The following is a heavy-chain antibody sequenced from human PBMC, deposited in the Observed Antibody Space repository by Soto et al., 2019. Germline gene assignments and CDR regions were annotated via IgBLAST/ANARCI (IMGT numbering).Heavy chain of an antibody. Sequence: PGGSLRLSCAASGFTFSNAWMDWVRHAPGKGLEWVGRIKSKTDGGTTDYAAPVKGRFTISREDSKNTLYLQMNSLRAEDTAVYYCAKDANVLLWFGEFQPERYYFDYWGQGTLVTVSS. CDR1: GFTFSNAW. D-gene: IGHD3-10*01. J-gene: IGHJ4*02. CDR3: AKDANVLLWFGEFQPERYYFDY. CDR2: IKSKTDGGTT. V-gene: IGHV3-15*07.